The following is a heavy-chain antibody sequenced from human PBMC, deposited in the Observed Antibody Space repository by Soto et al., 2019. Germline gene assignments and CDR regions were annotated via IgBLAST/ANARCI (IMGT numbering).Heavy chain of an antibody. J-gene: IGHJ6*02. D-gene: IGHD3-10*01. CDR1: GDMFRNSA. CDR3: ARARISNGDPNIYFSYGLDV. V-gene: IGHV1-69*01. Sequence: QVQLVQSGAEVQRPGSSVKVSCKASGDMFRNSAFTWVRQVPGQGLDWMGGIIPLFRKTNVAQKFQGRVTLPADESTSSLYMDVSSLTSEDTAVYYCARARISNGDPNIYFSYGLDVWGQGTTITVSS. CDR2: IIPLFRKT.